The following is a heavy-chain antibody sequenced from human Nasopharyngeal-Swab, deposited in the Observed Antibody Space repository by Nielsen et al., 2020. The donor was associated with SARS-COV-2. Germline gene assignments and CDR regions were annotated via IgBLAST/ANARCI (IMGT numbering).Heavy chain of an antibody. CDR1: GFTFSSYG. V-gene: IGHV3-33*06. D-gene: IGHD6-6*01. CDR2: IWYDGSNK. Sequence: GESLKISCAASGFTFSSYGMHWVRQAPGKGLEWVAVIWYDGSNKYYADSVKGRFTISRDNSKNTLHLQMNSLRAEDTAVFFCAKQIKYTDDTLHVWGQGTMVTVSS. CDR3: AKQIKYTDDTLHV. J-gene: IGHJ3*01.